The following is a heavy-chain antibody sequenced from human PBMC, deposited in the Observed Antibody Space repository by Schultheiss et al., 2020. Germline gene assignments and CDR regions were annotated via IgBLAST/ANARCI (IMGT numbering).Heavy chain of an antibody. CDR2: INHSGST. CDR1: GGSISSGGYY. V-gene: IGHV4-34*01. J-gene: IGHJ4*02. D-gene: IGHD5-24*01. Sequence: SQTLSLTCAVSGGSISSGGYYWSWIRQPPGKGLEWIGEINHSGSTNYNPSLKSRVTISVDTSKNQFSLKLSSVTAADTAVYYCASGDGYQYYFDYWGQGTLVTVSS. CDR3: ASGDGYQYYFDY.